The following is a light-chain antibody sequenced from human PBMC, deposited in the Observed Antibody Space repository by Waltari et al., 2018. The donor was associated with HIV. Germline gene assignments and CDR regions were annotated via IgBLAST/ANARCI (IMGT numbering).Light chain of an antibody. J-gene: IGLJ3*02. Sequence: QSALTQPASVSGSPGQSITISCTGTRSDVGSYNLVSWYQHHPGQAPKLIISEVSKRPSGVPNRLSGSKSGTTASLTISGLQAEDEADYHCCSYAHNDPWVFGGGTRLTVL. CDR3: CSYAHNDPWV. CDR2: EVS. V-gene: IGLV2-23*02. CDR1: RSDVGSYNL.